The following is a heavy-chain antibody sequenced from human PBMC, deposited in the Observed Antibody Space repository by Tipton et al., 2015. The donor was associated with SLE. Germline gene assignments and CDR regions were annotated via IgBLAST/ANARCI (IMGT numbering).Heavy chain of an antibody. CDR2: VSPSGGT. CDR3: ARDKWGEYTASTVYFWSFDP. V-gene: IGHV4-4*07. Sequence: TLSLTCTVSGGSLNNHFRSWIRQSPGKGLEWIGLVSPSGGTNYNPSLKSRVTMSVDTSRNQFSLTLSFLTAAGTAVYFCARDKWGEYTASTVYFWSFDPWGQGIPVTVSS. CDR1: GGSLNNHF. J-gene: IGHJ5*02. D-gene: IGHD3-9*01.